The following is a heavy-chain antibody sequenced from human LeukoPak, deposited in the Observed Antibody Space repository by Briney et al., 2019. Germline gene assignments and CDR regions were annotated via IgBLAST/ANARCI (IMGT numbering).Heavy chain of an antibody. CDR3: ARDPTEQQLVLHYFDY. Sequence: GRSLRLSCAASGFTFSSYGMHWVRQAPGKGLERVAVIWYDGSNKYYADSVKGRFTISRDNSKNTLYLQMNSLRAEDTAVYYCARDPTEQQLVLHYFDYWGQGTLVTVSS. CDR2: IWYDGSNK. V-gene: IGHV3-33*01. J-gene: IGHJ4*02. CDR1: GFTFSSYG. D-gene: IGHD6-13*01.